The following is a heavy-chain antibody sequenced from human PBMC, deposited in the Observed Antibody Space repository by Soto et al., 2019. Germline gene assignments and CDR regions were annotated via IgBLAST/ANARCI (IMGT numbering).Heavy chain of an antibody. Sequence: PGGSLRLSCVVSGFIPSSYAMSWVRQAPGKGLEWVSGISGSGGATSYADSVKGRFTISRDNSKNTLYLQMNSLSAEDTAIYYCAKEAIMVSSSFNYFDFWGQGALVTVYS. V-gene: IGHV3-23*01. J-gene: IGHJ4*02. CDR1: GFIPSSYA. CDR3: AKEAIMVSSSFNYFDF. CDR2: ISGSGGAT. D-gene: IGHD6-13*01.